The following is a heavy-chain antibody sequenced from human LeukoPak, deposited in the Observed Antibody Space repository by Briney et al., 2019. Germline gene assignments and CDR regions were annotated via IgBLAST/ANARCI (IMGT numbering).Heavy chain of an antibody. CDR2: IYHSGST. V-gene: IGHV4-59*04. J-gene: IGHJ6*03. D-gene: IGHD6-13*01. CDR1: GGSISSYY. CDR3: AKNKSPAAGHYYMDV. Sequence: PSETLSLTCTVSGGSISSYYWSWIRQPPGKGLEWIGSIYHSGSTYYNPFLKSRVTISVDTSKNQFSLKLSSVTAADTAVYYCAKNKSPAAGHYYMDVWGKGTTVTVSS.